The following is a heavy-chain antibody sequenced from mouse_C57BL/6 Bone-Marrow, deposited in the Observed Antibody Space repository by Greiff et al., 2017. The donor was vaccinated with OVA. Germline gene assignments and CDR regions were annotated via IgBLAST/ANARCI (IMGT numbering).Heavy chain of an antibody. Sequence: QVQLQQPGAELVKPGASVKLSCKASGYTFTSYWMQWVKQRPGQGLEWIGEIDPSDSYTNYNQKFKGKATLTVDTSSSTAYMQLSGLTSEDSAVYYCAMYAMDYWGQGTTLTVSS. CDR2: IDPSDSYT. CDR3: AMYAMDY. CDR1: GYTFTSYW. V-gene: IGHV1-50*01. J-gene: IGHJ4*01.